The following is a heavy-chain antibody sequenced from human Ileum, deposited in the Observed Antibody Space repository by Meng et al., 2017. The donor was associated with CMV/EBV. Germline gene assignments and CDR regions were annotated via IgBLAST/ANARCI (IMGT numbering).Heavy chain of an antibody. D-gene: IGHD6-13*01. V-gene: IGHV4-39*07. J-gene: IGHJ4*02. Sequence: QSPGKGLEWIGSIYYSGTTYYNPSLKSRVTMSVGTSENQFSLKMNSVTAADTAVYYCARWSPESSSWSGFDFWGQGTLVTVSS. CDR3: ARWSPESSSWSGFDF. CDR2: IYYSGTT.